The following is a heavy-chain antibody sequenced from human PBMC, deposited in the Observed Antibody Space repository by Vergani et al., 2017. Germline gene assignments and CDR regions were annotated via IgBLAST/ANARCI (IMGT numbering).Heavy chain of an antibody. CDR1: GGSFTSYH. D-gene: IGHD4-11*01. CDR2: IDQTGRP. CDR3: ARVNTETNGNLYYYYYMDV. J-gene: IGHJ6*03. V-gene: IGHV4-34*01. Sequence: QVQLQQWGGGLLKPSETLSLICVVNGGSFTSYHWTWIRQSPGEGLEWVGDIDQTGRPDYNPSLKSRLTMSVDKSRNLFSLTLNSVTATDTAIYCCARVNTETNGNLYYYYYMDVWGQGTAGTVS.